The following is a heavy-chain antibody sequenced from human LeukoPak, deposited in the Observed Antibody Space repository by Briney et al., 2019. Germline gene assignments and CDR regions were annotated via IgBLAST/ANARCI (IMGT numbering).Heavy chain of an antibody. CDR1: GASMSSYY. CDR3: ARDIYSSSWTAPYY. V-gene: IGHV4-59*01. D-gene: IGHD6-13*01. J-gene: IGHJ4*02. Sequence: SETLSLTCSVSGASMSSYYWSWIRQPAGEELEYIGYISDTGSTNYNPSLMSRVTISVDTSKNQFSLNLKSVTAADTAVYYCARDIYSSSWTAPYYWGQGTLVTVSS. CDR2: ISDTGST.